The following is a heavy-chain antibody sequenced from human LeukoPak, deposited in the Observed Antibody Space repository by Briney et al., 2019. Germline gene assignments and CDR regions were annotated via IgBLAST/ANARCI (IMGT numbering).Heavy chain of an antibody. CDR2: ISYDGSNK. J-gene: IGHJ4*02. CDR3: ARNYYDGSGYPYYFDY. Sequence: GGSLRLSCAASGFTFSSYAMHWVRQAPGKGLEWVAVISYDGSNKYYADSVKGRFTISRDNSKNTLYLQMNSLRAEDAAVYYCARNYYDGSGYPYYFDYWGQGTLVTVSS. D-gene: IGHD3-22*01. V-gene: IGHV3-30*04. CDR1: GFTFSSYA.